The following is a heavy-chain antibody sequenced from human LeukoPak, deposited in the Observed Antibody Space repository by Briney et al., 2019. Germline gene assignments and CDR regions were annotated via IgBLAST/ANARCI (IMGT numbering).Heavy chain of an antibody. Sequence: PGGSLRLSCATAGFTFTTYSMSWVRQAPGKGLEWVSGVTGSGSITYHGDSVKGRFTISRDNSKNAVYLQMNSLRVEDTAVYYCAKDVKSDGVWDVDHWGQGTLVTVSS. J-gene: IGHJ4*02. CDR3: AKDVKSDGVWDVDH. V-gene: IGHV3-23*01. D-gene: IGHD1-26*01. CDR1: GFTFTTYS. CDR2: VTGSGSIT.